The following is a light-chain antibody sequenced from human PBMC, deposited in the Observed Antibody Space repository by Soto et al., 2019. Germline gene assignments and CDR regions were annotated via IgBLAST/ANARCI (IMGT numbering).Light chain of an antibody. CDR2: GAS. CDR3: QQFATSPLT. J-gene: IGKJ4*01. CDR1: QSVSSSY. Sequence: EIVLTQSPGTLSLSPGERGTLSCRASQSVSSSYLAWYQQKPGQAPRLLIYGASSRATGIPDRFSGSGSGTDFTLTISRLEPEDFAVYYCQQFATSPLTFGGGTKVDIK. V-gene: IGKV3-20*01.